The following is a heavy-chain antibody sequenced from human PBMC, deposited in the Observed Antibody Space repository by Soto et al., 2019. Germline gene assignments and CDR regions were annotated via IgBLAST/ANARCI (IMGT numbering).Heavy chain of an antibody. CDR2: IWYDGSNK. Sequence: QVQLVESGGGVVQPGRSLRLSCAASGFTFSSYGMHWVRQAPGKGLEWVAVIWYDGSNKYYADSVKGRFTISRDNSKNTLYLQMNSLRAEDTAVYYCARALRGYSGHFDYWGQGTPVTVSS. D-gene: IGHD5-12*01. V-gene: IGHV3-33*01. J-gene: IGHJ4*02. CDR3: ARALRGYSGHFDY. CDR1: GFTFSSYG.